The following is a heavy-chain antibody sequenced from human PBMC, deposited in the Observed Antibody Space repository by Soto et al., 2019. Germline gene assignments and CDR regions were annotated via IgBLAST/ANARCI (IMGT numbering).Heavy chain of an antibody. Sequence: SETLSLTCAVYGGSFSGYYWSWIRQPPGKGLEWIGEINHSGSTNYNPSLKSQVTISVDTSKNQFSLKLSSVTAADTAVYYCARAAHSSSWYNWFDPWGQGTLVTVSS. V-gene: IGHV4-34*01. CDR2: INHSGST. D-gene: IGHD6-13*01. J-gene: IGHJ5*02. CDR3: ARAAHSSSWYNWFDP. CDR1: GGSFSGYY.